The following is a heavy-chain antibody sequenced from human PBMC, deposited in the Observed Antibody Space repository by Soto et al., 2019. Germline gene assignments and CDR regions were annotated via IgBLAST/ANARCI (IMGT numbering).Heavy chain of an antibody. CDR3: ARGTRGIVVGPAAPYYYDGMDV. CDR2: IIPIFGTA. V-gene: IGHV1-69*01. J-gene: IGHJ6*02. Sequence: QVQLVQSGAEVKKPGSSVKVSCKASGVTFSSYAISWVRQAPGQGLEWMGGIIPIFGTANYAQKFQGRVTITADESTSQAYMELSRLRSEDTAVYYCARGTRGIVVGPAAPYYYDGMDVWGQGTTVTVSS. D-gene: IGHD2-2*01. CDR1: GVTFSSYA.